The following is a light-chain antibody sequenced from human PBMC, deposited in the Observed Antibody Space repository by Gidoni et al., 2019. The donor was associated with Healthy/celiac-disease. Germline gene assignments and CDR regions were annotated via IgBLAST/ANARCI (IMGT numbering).Light chain of an antibody. CDR1: QSVSSY. CDR2: DAS. V-gene: IGKV3-11*01. J-gene: IGKJ5*01. CDR3: QQRSNWPPENT. Sequence: IVFTQSPATLSLSPGERATLSCRASQSVSSYLAWYQQKPGQAPRLLIYDASNRATGIPARSSGRWSGTDFTLTISSLEPEDFAVYYCQQRSNWPPENTFGQGTRLEIK.